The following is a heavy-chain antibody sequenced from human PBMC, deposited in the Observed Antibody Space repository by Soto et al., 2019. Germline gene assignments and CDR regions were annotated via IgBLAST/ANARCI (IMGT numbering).Heavy chain of an antibody. J-gene: IGHJ4*02. CDR1: GFTFSSYA. CDR2: ISYDGSNK. V-gene: IGHV3-30-3*01. D-gene: IGHD4-17*01. Sequence: QVQLVESGGGVVQPGRSLRLSCAASGFTFSSYAMHWVRQAPGKGLEWVAVISYDGSNKYYADSVKGRFTISRDNSKNTLYLQMNSLRAEDTAVYYCARLVDGDPGWGQGTLVTVCS. CDR3: ARLVDGDPG.